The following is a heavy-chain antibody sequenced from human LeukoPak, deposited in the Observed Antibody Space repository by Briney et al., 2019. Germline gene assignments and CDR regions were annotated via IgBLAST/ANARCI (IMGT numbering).Heavy chain of an antibody. CDR3: ARGRDYGDYVRHFDY. D-gene: IGHD4-17*01. Sequence: SETLSLTCAVYGGSFSGYYWSWIRQPPGKGLKWIGEINHSGSTNYNPSLKSRVTISVDTSKNQFSLKLSSVTAADTAVYYCARGRDYGDYVRHFDYWGQGTLVTVSS. CDR1: GGSFSGYY. V-gene: IGHV4-34*01. CDR2: INHSGST. J-gene: IGHJ4*02.